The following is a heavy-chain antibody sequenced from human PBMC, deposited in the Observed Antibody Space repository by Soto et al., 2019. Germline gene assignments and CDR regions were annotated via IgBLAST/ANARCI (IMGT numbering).Heavy chain of an antibody. CDR1: GFTFSSYA. Sequence: GGSLRLSCAASGFTFSSYAMRWVRQAPGKGLEWVAVISYDGSNKYYADSVKGRFTISRDNSKNTLYLQMNSLRAEDTAVYYCARAPLWFGDMDYWGQGTLVTVSS. CDR3: ARAPLWFGDMDY. V-gene: IGHV3-30-3*01. J-gene: IGHJ4*02. D-gene: IGHD3-10*01. CDR2: ISYDGSNK.